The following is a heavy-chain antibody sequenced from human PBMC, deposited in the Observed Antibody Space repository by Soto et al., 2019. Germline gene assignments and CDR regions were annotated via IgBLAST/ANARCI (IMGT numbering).Heavy chain of an antibody. D-gene: IGHD3-16*01. V-gene: IGHV4-31*03. CDR3: ARDRDAISQRGDDYGMDV. CDR2: IYYSGST. Sequence: PPETLSLTCPVSPASISSGVYYWGWIRQHPGKGLEWIGYIYYSGSTYYNPSLKSRVTISVDTSKNQFSLKLSSVTAADTAVYYCARDRDAISQRGDDYGMDVWGQGTTVTVSS. J-gene: IGHJ6*02. CDR1: PASISSGVYY.